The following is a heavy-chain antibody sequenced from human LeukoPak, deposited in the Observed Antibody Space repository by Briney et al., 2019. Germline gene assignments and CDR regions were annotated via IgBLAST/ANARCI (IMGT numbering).Heavy chain of an antibody. V-gene: IGHV3-48*01. CDR3: ARFPPVDY. CDR2: ISSSSSTI. J-gene: IGHJ4*02. Sequence: GGSLRLSCAASGFTFSSYSMNWVSQAPGKGLEWVSYISSSSSTIYYADSVKGRFTISRDNAKNSLYLQMNSLRAEDTAVYYCARFPPVDYWGQGTLVTVSS. CDR1: GFTFSSYS.